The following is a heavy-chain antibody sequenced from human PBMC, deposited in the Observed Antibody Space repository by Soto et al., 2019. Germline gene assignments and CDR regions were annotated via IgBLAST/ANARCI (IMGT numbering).Heavy chain of an antibody. V-gene: IGHV3-23*01. CDR2: LVGSGGGI. CDR3: AKDLITGNCAWEPFDM. Sequence: EVQLLASGGGVVQPGGSLRLSCAASGFSFSAYAMSWVRQAPGKGLQCVSGLVGSGGGIQYADSVRGRFTVPRDNSKNTIYLQMNSLRAEDTAVYYCAKDLITGNCAWEPFDMWGQGTEVTVSS. D-gene: IGHD1-26*01. CDR1: GFSFSAYA. J-gene: IGHJ3*02.